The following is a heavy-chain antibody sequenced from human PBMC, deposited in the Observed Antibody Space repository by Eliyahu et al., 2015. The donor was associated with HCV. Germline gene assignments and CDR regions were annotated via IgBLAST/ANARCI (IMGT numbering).Heavy chain of an antibody. CDR2: IWNDGSKK. D-gene: IGHD3-10*01. V-gene: IGHV3-33*01. Sequence: VQLVESGGGVVQPGRSLSLSCAASGVTFIGYGMHWVRQAPGRGLEWVSVIWNDGSKKYYADSVKGRFTVSRDDSKNTLILQMDSLRVDDSAIYYCARSSYGSGNSSTPDDGFDIWGQGTVVTVFS. CDR3: ARSSYGSGNSSTPDDGFDI. J-gene: IGHJ3*02. CDR1: GVTFIGYG.